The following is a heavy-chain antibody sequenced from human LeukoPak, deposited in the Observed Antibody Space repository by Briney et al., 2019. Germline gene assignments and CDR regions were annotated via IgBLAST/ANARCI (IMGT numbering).Heavy chain of an antibody. CDR2: ISSSSSTI. CDR3: AKDRNYYDSSGYTEFDY. CDR1: GFTFSSYS. V-gene: IGHV3-48*01. Sequence: PGGSLRHSCAASGFTFSSYSMNWVRQAPGKGLEWVSYISSSSSTIYYADSVKGRFTISRDNAKNSLYLQMNSLRAEDTAVYYCAKDRNYYDSSGYTEFDYWGQGTLVTVSS. J-gene: IGHJ4*02. D-gene: IGHD3-22*01.